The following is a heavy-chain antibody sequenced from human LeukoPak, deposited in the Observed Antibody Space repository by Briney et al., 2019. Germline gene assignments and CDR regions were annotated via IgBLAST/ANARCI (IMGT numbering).Heavy chain of an antibody. V-gene: IGHV4-39*07. CDR1: GGSISSSSYY. Sequence: SETLSLTCTVSGGSISSSSYYWGWIRQPPGKGLEWIGSIYYSGSTYYNPSLKSRVTMSVDTSKNQFSLKLSSVTAADTAVYYCARDGIAAAGSLRAFDIWGQGTMVTVSS. CDR2: IYYSGST. J-gene: IGHJ3*02. CDR3: ARDGIAAAGSLRAFDI. D-gene: IGHD6-13*01.